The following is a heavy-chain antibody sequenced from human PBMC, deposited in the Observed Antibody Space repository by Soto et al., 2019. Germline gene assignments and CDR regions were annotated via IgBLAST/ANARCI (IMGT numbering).Heavy chain of an antibody. D-gene: IGHD4-17*01. Sequence: SETLSLTCTVSGGSISSYYWSWIRQPPGKGLEWIGYIYYSGSTNYNPSLKSRVTISVDTSKNQFSLKLSSVTAADTAVYYCARLGGDYNYYYGMDVWGQGTTVTVSS. J-gene: IGHJ6*02. CDR1: GGSISSYY. CDR3: ARLGGDYNYYYGMDV. CDR2: IYYSGST. V-gene: IGHV4-59*08.